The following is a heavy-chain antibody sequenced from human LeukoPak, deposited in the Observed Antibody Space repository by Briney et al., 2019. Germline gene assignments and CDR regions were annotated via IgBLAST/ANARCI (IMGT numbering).Heavy chain of an antibody. D-gene: IGHD3-3*01. J-gene: IGHJ6*03. CDR3: ARRLRYYYYYMDV. Sequence: SETLSLTCTVSGGSISSSSYYWGWVRQPPGRGREWVGSIYYSGSTYYNPSLKSRVTISVDTSKNQFSLKLSSVTAADTAVCYCARRLRYYYYYMDVWGKGTTVTVSS. CDR2: IYYSGST. CDR1: GGSISSSSYY. V-gene: IGHV4-39*01.